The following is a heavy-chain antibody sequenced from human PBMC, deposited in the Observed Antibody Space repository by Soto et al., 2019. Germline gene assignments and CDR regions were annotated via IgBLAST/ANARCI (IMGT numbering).Heavy chain of an antibody. CDR3: ALQAGPRYFQH. J-gene: IGHJ1*01. D-gene: IGHD6-13*01. CDR2: INPNSGGT. V-gene: IGHV1-2*04. CDR1: GYTFTGYY. Sequence: AAVKVSCKASGYTFTGYYIYWVRQAPGQGLEWMGWINPNSGGTNYAQKFQGWVTMTRDTSISTAYMELSRLRSDDTAVYYCALQAGPRYFQHWGQGTLVTVSS.